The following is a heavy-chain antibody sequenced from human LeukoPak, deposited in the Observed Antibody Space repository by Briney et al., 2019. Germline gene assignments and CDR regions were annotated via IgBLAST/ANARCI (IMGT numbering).Heavy chain of an antibody. CDR1: GDSISSYY. CDR2: IYTNGNT. Sequence: SETLSLTCTVSGDSISSYYWNWIREPAGKGLEWIGRIYTNGNTNYNPSLKSRVTMSIDMSRNQFSLTLTSLTAADTAVYYCASVKTYGSDAYDMWGQGTMVTVSS. J-gene: IGHJ3*02. V-gene: IGHV4-4*07. D-gene: IGHD3-10*01. CDR3: ASVKTYGSDAYDM.